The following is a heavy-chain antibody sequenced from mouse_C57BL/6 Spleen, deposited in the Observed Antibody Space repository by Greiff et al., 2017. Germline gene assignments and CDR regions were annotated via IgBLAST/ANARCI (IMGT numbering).Heavy chain of an antibody. V-gene: IGHV1-64*01. CDR2: IHPNSGST. CDR1: GYTFTSYW. J-gene: IGHJ1*03. D-gene: IGHD1-1*01. CDR3: ARNGYGSSYWYFDV. Sequence: VQLQQPGAELVKPGASVKLSCKASGYTFTSYWMHWVKQRPGQGLEWIGMIHPNSGSTNYNEKFKSKATLTVDKSSSTAYMQLSSLTSEDSAVXYCARNGYGSSYWYFDVWGTGTTVTVSS.